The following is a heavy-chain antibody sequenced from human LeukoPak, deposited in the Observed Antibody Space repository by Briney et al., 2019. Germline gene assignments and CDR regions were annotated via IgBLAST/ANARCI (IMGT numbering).Heavy chain of an antibody. J-gene: IGHJ4*02. CDR2: ISYDGSNK. CDR3: ARCGDGLPCEFDF. D-gene: IGHD3-10*01. CDR1: GFTFGKYG. V-gene: IGHV3-30*03. Sequence: GGSLRLSCAASGFTFGKYGMHWVRQAPGKGLEWVAVISYDGSNKYYANSVKGRFTISRDNSKNTLYLQMNSLRAEDTAVYYCARCGDGLPCEFDFWGQGTLVTVSS.